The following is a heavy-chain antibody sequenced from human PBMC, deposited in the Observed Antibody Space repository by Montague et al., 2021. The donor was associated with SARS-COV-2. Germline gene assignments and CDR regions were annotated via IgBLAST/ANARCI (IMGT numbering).Heavy chain of an antibody. V-gene: IGHV4-39*01. CDR1: GGSISGSSYY. Sequence: SETLSLTCTVTGGSISGSSYYWGWIRQSPGKGLEWIASVGYSGNTYYSPSLKSRLTISVDTSKNQLSLKSNSVTAADTALYYCARREYSYGWGDWGQGTLVTVSS. CDR3: ARREYSYGWGD. D-gene: IGHD5-18*01. CDR2: VGYSGNT. J-gene: IGHJ4*02.